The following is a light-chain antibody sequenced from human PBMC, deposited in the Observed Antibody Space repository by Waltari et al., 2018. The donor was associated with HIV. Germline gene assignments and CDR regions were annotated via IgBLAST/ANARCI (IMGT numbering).Light chain of an antibody. J-gene: IGKJ1*01. CDR2: WAS. CDR1: QSVLYSSNNESY. CDR3: QQYYSTPRT. Sequence: DIVMTQSPDSLAVSLGERATVHCKTSQSVLYSSNNESYLAWYQQKPGQPPKLLIYWASTRESGVPDRFSGSGSGTHFTLTISSLQAADVAIYYCQQYYSTPRTFGQGTKVEIK. V-gene: IGKV4-1*01.